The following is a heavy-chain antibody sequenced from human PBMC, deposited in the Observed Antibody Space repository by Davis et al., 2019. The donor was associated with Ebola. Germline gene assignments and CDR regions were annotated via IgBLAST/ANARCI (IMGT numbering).Heavy chain of an antibody. J-gene: IGHJ4*02. CDR3: ARIDYSSGFSYYFDY. V-gene: IGHV2-70*01. CDR1: GFSFSTSGMC. D-gene: IGHD6-19*01. Sequence: SGPTLVKPTQTLTLTCTFSGFSFSTSGMCVSWIRQPPGKALEWLALIDWDDDKYYSTSLKTRLTISKDTSKNQVVLTMTNMDPVDTATYYCARIDYSSGFSYYFDYWGQGTLVTVSS. CDR2: IDWDDDK.